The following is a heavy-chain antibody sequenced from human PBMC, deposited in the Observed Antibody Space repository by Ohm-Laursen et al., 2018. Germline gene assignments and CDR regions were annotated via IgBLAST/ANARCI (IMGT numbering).Heavy chain of an antibody. CDR3: ARRDITKAFNI. CDR2: IHSSGST. D-gene: IGHD2-21*02. J-gene: IGHJ3*02. CDR1: GGSISGYY. V-gene: IGHV4-4*07. Sequence: GTLSLTCIVSGGSISGYYWSWIRQTAGKGLEWIGRIHSSGSTNYNPSLQSRVTMSEDTSKNQFSLRLSSVTAADTAVYFCARRDITKAFNIWGQGTLVTVSP.